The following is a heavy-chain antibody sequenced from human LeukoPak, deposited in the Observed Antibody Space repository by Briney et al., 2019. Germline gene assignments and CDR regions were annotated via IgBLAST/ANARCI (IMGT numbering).Heavy chain of an antibody. V-gene: IGHV3-30*02. Sequence: GGSLRLSCAASGFTFSNYWISWVRQAPGKGLEWVAFVRNDGSNEYYVGSVKGRFTISRDKSKNTLYLQMNSLRAEDTAVYSCAKESDSGYHSEGPKTWGLGTLVTVSS. CDR2: VRNDGSNE. CDR3: AKESDSGYHSEGPKT. CDR1: GFTFSNYW. D-gene: IGHD5-12*01. J-gene: IGHJ5*02.